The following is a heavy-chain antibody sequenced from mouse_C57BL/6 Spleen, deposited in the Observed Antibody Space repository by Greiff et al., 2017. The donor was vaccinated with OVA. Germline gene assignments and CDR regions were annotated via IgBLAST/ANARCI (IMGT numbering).Heavy chain of an antibody. CDR2: INYDGSST. Sequence: EVKLQESEGGLVQPGSSMKLSCTASGFTFSDYYMAWVRQVPEKGLEWVANINYDGSSTYYLDSLKSRFIISRDNAKNILYLQMSSLKSEDTATYYCARGEDSSGLWFAYWGQGTLVTVSA. V-gene: IGHV5-16*01. CDR3: ARGEDSSGLWFAY. J-gene: IGHJ3*01. CDR1: GFTFSDYY. D-gene: IGHD3-2*02.